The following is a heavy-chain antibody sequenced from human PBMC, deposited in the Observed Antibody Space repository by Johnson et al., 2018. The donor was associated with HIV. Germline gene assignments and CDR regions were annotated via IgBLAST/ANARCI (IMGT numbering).Heavy chain of an antibody. Sequence: VQLVESGGGVVRPGGSLRLSCAASGFTFDDYGMSWVRQAPGKGLEWVSTINWNGGSAGYIDSVKGRFTISRHNAKNSLYLQINSLRAEDTAVYYCAGDRWEPRGGRDAFDIWCQGTMVTVSS. CDR3: AGDRWEPRGGRDAFDI. CDR1: GFTFDDYG. J-gene: IGHJ3*02. V-gene: IGHV3-20*04. D-gene: IGHD1-26*01. CDR2: INWNGGSA.